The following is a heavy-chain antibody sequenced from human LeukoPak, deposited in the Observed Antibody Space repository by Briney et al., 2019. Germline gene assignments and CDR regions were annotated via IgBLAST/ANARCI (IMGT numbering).Heavy chain of an antibody. D-gene: IGHD6-19*01. Sequence: PGGSLRLSCAAPGFTFSSYWMSWVRQAPGKGLEWVANIKQDGSEKYYVDSVKGRFTISRDNAKNSLYLQMNSLRAEDTAVYYCAKLRPGIAVAGRGFFDYWGQGTLVTVSS. CDR3: AKLRPGIAVAGRGFFDY. CDR1: GFTFSSYW. J-gene: IGHJ4*02. CDR2: IKQDGSEK. V-gene: IGHV3-7*01.